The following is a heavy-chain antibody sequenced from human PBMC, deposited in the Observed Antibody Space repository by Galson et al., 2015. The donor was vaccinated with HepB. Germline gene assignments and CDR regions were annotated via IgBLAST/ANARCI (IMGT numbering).Heavy chain of an antibody. V-gene: IGHV5-51*01. CDR1: GYSFTSYW. J-gene: IGHJ4*02. Sequence: QSGAEVKKPGESLTISCKGSGYSFTSYWIGWVRQMPGKGLEWMGIIYPCDSDTRYSPSFQGQVTISADKSISTAYLQWSNLKASDTAMYYCARRLRSSWYTVDYWGQGTLVTVSS. D-gene: IGHD6-13*01. CDR3: ARRLRSSWYTVDY. CDR2: IYPCDSDT.